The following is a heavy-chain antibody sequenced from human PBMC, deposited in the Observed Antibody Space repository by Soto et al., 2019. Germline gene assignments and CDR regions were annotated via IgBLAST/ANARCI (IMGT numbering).Heavy chain of an antibody. CDR3: AKRYYYDGSGPYGMDV. CDR1: GFNFSSDG. CDR2: ISASGGST. V-gene: IGHV3-23*01. Sequence: GGSLRLSCAASGFNFSSDGMSWIRPAPGKGLEWVSSISASGGSTYYADSVKGRFTISRDNSKNTLYLQMNRLRGEDTAIYYCAKRYYYDGSGPYGMDVWGQGTTVTVSS. J-gene: IGHJ6*02. D-gene: IGHD3-22*01.